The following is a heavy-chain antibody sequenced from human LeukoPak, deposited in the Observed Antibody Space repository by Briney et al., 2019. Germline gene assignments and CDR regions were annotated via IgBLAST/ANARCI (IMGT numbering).Heavy chain of an antibody. CDR2: IYHSGST. D-gene: IGHD3-22*01. Sequence: SETLSLTCAVSGGSISSGGYSWSWIRQPPGKGVEWIGYIYHSGSTYYNPSLKSRVTISVDRSKNQFSLKLSSVTAADTAVYYCARGEDGYDFDYWGQGTLVTVSS. CDR1: GGSISSGGYS. V-gene: IGHV4-30-2*01. CDR3: ARGEDGYDFDY. J-gene: IGHJ4*02.